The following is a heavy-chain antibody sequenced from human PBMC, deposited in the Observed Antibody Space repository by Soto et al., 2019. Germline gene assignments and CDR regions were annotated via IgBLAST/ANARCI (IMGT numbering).Heavy chain of an antibody. CDR3: GRPHLGHSGGSQFDL. D-gene: IGHD6-19*01. J-gene: IGHJ5*02. CDR2: VHYSGRT. V-gene: IGHV4-39*01. Sequence: SETLSLTCTVSGGSFSKGSYYWGWIRQPPGKGREWIGNVHYSGRTYYNPSLKSRVTISVDTSTNQFSLKLSSVTAADTAVYYCGRPHLGHSGGSQFDLWGRGTLVTVSS. CDR1: GGSFSKGSYY.